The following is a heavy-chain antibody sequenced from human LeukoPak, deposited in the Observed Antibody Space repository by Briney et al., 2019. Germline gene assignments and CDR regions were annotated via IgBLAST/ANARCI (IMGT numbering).Heavy chain of an antibody. CDR2: INPNSGAT. V-gene: IGHV1-2*02. CDR3: AGDNGGEQLASLFDY. CDR1: AYTFTGYY. D-gene: IGHD1/OR15-1a*01. Sequence: ASVKVSCKASAYTFTGYYMHWVRQAPGQGLEWMGWINPNSGATNIAQRFRDRVTMTRDTSLSTAYMELRWLRSDDTALYYCAGDNGGEQLASLFDYWGQGTLVPVSS. J-gene: IGHJ4*02.